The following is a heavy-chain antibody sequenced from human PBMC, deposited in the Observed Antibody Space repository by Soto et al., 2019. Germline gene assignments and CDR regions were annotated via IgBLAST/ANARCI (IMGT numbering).Heavy chain of an antibody. D-gene: IGHD5-12*01. V-gene: IGHV1-3*01. CDR2: ISGGNGNT. J-gene: IGHJ4*02. Sequence: QVQLVQSGAEVKKPGASVKVSCEASGYTFNNYAMHWVRQAPGQRLEWMGYISGGNGNTKYSEKLEGRVAINRDTTPRHNLLELSSLSSEDTAVYYCARWSGYDYYFDYWGQGTLVIVSS. CDR3: ARWSGYDYYFDY. CDR1: GYTFNNYA.